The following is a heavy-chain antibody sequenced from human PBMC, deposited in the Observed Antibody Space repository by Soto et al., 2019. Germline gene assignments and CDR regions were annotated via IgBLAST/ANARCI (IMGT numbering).Heavy chain of an antibody. Sequence: GGSLRLSCAASGSTFDDYAMHWVRQASGKGLEWVSCISSNSGSIGYADSVKGRFTISRNNAKTSLYLQMNSLRAEDPASYYCAKDSGPWIQLWFGDYWGQGTPVTV. CDR1: GSTFDDYA. J-gene: IGHJ4*02. D-gene: IGHD5-18*01. CDR3: AKDSGPWIQLWFGDY. CDR2: ISSNSGSI. V-gene: IGHV3-9*01.